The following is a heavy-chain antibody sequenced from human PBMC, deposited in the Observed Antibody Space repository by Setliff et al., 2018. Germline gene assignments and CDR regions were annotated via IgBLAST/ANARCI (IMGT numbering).Heavy chain of an antibody. J-gene: IGHJ4*02. CDR2: IWDDGGNK. CDR3: ARTCSGSGCYAGLES. V-gene: IGHV3-33*08. D-gene: IGHD2-15*01. CDR1: GFTFSNYR. Sequence: SLRLSCAASGFTFSNYRMHWVRQAPGKGLEWVAVIWDDGGNKYHADSVKGRFTIPRDNSKNTLYLQMNSLRPEDTAVYYCARTCSGSGCYAGLESWGQGTPVTVSS.